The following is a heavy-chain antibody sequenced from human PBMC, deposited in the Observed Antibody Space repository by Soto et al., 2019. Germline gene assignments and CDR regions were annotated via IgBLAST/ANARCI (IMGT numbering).Heavy chain of an antibody. Sequence: PGESLKISCQGSGYSFTSYWIGWVRQRPGEGLEWMGRINPSDSYNTYSPSFQGHVTISTDKSFSTAYLQWSGLKASDTAMYYCARLGYCTGTSCYTFDSWGQGTLVTVSS. CDR1: GYSFTSYW. J-gene: IGHJ4*02. V-gene: IGHV5-10-1*01. D-gene: IGHD2-2*02. CDR3: ARLGYCTGTSCYTFDS. CDR2: INPSDSYN.